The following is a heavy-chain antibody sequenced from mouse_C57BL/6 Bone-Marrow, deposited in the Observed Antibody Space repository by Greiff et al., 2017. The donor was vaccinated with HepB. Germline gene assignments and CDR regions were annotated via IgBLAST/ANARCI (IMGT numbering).Heavy chain of an antibody. CDR2: IDPETGGT. V-gene: IGHV1-15*01. CDR3: TTGVTMATTVDY. D-gene: IGHD2-2*01. J-gene: IGHJ2*01. CDR1: GYTFTDYE. Sequence: VQVVESGAELVRPGASVTLSCKASGYTFTDYEMHWVKQTPVHGLEWIGAIDPETGGTAYNQKFKGKAILTADKSSSTAYMELRSLTSEDSAVYYCTTGVTMATTVDYWGQGTTLTVSS.